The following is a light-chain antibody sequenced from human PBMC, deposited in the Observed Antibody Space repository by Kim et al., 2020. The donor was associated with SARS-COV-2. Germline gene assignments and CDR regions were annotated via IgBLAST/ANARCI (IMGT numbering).Light chain of an antibody. Sequence: PGEIATVAGSASHSVNRCVAWYQQTPGQAPRLLIYDASNRAAGIPARCSGSGSGTDFTLTISSLEPEDFDFYYCQQRSHWPPMFTFGQGNKLEI. V-gene: IGKV3-11*01. J-gene: IGKJ2*01. CDR1: HSVNRC. CDR2: DAS. CDR3: QQRSHWPPMFT.